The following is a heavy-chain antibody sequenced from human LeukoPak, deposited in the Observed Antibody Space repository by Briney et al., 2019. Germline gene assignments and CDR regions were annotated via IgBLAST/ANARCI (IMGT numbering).Heavy chain of an antibody. J-gene: IGHJ4*02. CDR3: ARVALDPLYFDY. V-gene: IGHV4-39*01. CDR2: IYYSGST. Sequence: NASETLSLTCTVSGGSISSSSYSWGWIRQPPGKGLEWIGSIYYSGSTYYNPSLKSRVTISVDTSKNQFSLKLSSVTAADTAVYYCARVALDPLYFDYWGQGTLVTVSS. CDR1: GGSISSSSYS. D-gene: IGHD3-9*01.